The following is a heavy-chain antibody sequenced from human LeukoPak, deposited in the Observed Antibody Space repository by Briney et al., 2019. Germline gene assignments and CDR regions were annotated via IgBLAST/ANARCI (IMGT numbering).Heavy chain of an antibody. J-gene: IGHJ4*02. CDR1: GFTSSSYW. D-gene: IGHD2-2*02. CDR2: IKQDGSEK. Sequence: PGGSLRLSCAASGFTSSSYWMSWVRQAPGKGLEWVANIKQDGSEKYYVDSVKGRFTISRDNAKNSLYLQMNSLRAEDTAVYYCARDAEVVPAAIDYFDYWGQGTLVTVSS. V-gene: IGHV3-7*01. CDR3: ARDAEVVPAAIDYFDY.